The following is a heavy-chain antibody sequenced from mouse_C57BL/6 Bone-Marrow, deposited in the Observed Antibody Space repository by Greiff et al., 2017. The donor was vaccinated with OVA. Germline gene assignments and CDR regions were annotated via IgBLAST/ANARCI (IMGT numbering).Heavy chain of an antibody. V-gene: IGHV2-9-1*01. CDR1: GFSLTSYA. D-gene: IGHD2-4*01. Sequence: VKLMESGPGLVAPSQSLSITCTVSGFSLTSYAISWVRQPPGKGLEWLGVIWTGGGTNYNSALKSRLSISKDNSKSQVFLKMNSLQTDDTARYYCALIYYDYGGFAYWGQGTLVTVSA. CDR2: IWTGGGT. J-gene: IGHJ3*01. CDR3: ALIYYDYGGFAY.